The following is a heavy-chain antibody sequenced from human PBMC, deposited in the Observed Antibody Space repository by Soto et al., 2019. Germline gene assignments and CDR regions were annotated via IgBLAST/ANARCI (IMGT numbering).Heavy chain of an antibody. V-gene: IGHV1-3*01. D-gene: IGHD3-22*01. Sequence: QVQLVQSGTEAKKPGASVKVSCKASGYSFTHYVIHWVRQAPGQRLEWMGWIGAGDGKTYYSQNFQGRVTITKDTSASKAYMEFSSLISEDTAVYYCVRDYASDSGVHLDFWGQGTLVTVSS. J-gene: IGHJ4*02. CDR1: GYSFTHYV. CDR2: IGAGDGKT. CDR3: VRDYASDSGVHLDF.